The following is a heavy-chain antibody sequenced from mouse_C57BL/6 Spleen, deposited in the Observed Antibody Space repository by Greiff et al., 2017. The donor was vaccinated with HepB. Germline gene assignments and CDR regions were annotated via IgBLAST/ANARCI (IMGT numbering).Heavy chain of an antibody. D-gene: IGHD1-1*01. CDR3: ASPYYGSSLYWYFDV. V-gene: IGHV1-54*01. CDR2: INPGSGGT. CDR1: GYAFTNYL. Sequence: QVQLQQSGAELVRPGTSVKVSCKASGYAFTNYLIEWVKQRPGQGLEWIGVINPGSGGTNYNEKFKGKATLTADKSSSTAYMQLSSLTSEDSAVYFCASPYYGSSLYWYFDVWGTGTTVTVSS. J-gene: IGHJ1*03.